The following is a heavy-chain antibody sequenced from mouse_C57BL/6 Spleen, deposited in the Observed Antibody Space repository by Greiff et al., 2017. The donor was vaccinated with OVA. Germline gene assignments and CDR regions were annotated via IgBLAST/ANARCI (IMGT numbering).Heavy chain of an antibody. CDR1: GYTFTSYW. CDR2: IDPSDSYT. J-gene: IGHJ2*01. CDR3: ARKGGSGSFDY. V-gene: IGHV1-50*01. Sequence: QVQLQQPGAELVKPGASVKLSCKASGYTFTSYWMQWVKQRPGQGLEWIGEIDPSDSYTNYNQKFKGKATLTVDTSSSTAYMQLSSLTSEDSAVDYCARKGGSGSFDYWGQGTTLTVSS. D-gene: IGHD1-1*02.